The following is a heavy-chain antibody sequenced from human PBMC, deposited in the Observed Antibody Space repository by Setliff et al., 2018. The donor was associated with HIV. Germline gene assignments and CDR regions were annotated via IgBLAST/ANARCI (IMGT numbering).Heavy chain of an antibody. Sequence: GRSLRLSCAASGFTVSNYWMSWVRQVPGKGLEWVANINQDGSEKYYGDSVKGRFTISRDNAKNSIYREMNSLRAEDPAVYYCARDGASLSARTYNYYYMDVWGKGTTVTVSS. D-gene: IGHD6-6*01. J-gene: IGHJ6*03. V-gene: IGHV3-7*03. CDR1: GFTVSNYW. CDR3: ARDGASLSARTYNYYYMDV. CDR2: INQDGSEK.